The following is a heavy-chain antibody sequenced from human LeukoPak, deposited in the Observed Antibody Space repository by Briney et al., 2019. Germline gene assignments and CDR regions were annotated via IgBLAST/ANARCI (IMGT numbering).Heavy chain of an antibody. CDR1: GFVFSSLD. J-gene: IGHJ4*02. CDR3: ARETYCGGDCYVQYYFDY. V-gene: IGHV3-21*01. CDR2: ISSSSSYI. D-gene: IGHD2-21*02. Sequence: PGGSLRLSCAASGFVFSSLDMGWVRQAPGKGLEWVSSISSSSSYIYYADSVKGRFTISRDNAKNSLYLQMNSLRAEDTAVYYCARETYCGGDCYVQYYFDYWGQGTLVTVSS.